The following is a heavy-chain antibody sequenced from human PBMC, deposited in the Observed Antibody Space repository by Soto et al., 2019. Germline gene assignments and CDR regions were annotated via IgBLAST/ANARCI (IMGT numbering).Heavy chain of an antibody. CDR3: ATVQHAYGTNWIDS. CDR1: GVSISSRNYY. Sequence: PSETLSLTCTVSGVSISSRNYYWSWIRQPPGKGLEWLGYIYYTGTTHYNPSVKSRVTISLDTSKDHFSLNLSSVTAADTAIYYCATVQHAYGTNWIDSWGQGTLVTVSS. D-gene: IGHD1-7*01. CDR2: IYYTGTT. J-gene: IGHJ5*01. V-gene: IGHV4-30-4*01.